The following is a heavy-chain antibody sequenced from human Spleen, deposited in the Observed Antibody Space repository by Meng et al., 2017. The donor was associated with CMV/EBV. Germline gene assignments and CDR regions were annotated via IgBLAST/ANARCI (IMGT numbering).Heavy chain of an antibody. D-gene: IGHD6-19*01. J-gene: IGHJ4*02. CDR3: ARRSRYYSGSYIDY. V-gene: IGHV4-34*01. Sequence: VYGGSFSDYYWTWIRQPPGKGLEWIGEIDPSGSTNYNSSLKSRVTISVDTSKNQFSLKVSSVTAADTAVYYCARRSRYYSGSYIDYWGQGALVTVSS. CDR1: GGSFSDYY. CDR2: IDPSGST.